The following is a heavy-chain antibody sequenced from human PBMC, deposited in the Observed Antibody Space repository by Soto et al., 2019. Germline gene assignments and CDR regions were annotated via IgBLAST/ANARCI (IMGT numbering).Heavy chain of an antibody. V-gene: IGHV3-33*01. D-gene: IGHD3-16*01. J-gene: IGHJ4*02. CDR1: GFTFSSYG. Sequence: GGSLRLSCAASGFTFSSYGMHWVRQAPGKVLEWVAVIWYDGSNKYYADSVKVRFTISRDNSKNTLYLQMNSLRAEDTAVYYCARSAFGGAHFDYWGQGTLVTVSS. CDR3: ARSAFGGAHFDY. CDR2: IWYDGSNK.